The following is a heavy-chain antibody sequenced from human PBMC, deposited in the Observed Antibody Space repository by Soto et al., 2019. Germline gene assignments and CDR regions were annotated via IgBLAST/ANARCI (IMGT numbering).Heavy chain of an antibody. J-gene: IGHJ5*02. CDR2: INPNSGGT. V-gene: IGHV1-2*04. CDR1: GYTFTGYY. CDR3: ARDLSMVRGVIPPQAWFDP. Sequence: QVQLVQSGAEVKKPGASVKVSCKASGYTFTGYYMHWVRQAPGQGLEWMGWINPNSGGTNYAQKFQGWVTMTRDTSISTAYMELSRLRSDDTAVYYCARDLSMVRGVIPPQAWFDPWGQGTLVTVSS. D-gene: IGHD3-10*01.